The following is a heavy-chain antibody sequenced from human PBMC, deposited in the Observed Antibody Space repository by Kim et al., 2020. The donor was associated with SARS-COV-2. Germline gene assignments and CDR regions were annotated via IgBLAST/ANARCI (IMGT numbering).Heavy chain of an antibody. CDR1: GFICSDYA. CDR3: AREMWLSGRDYDAFEV. D-gene: IGHD6-19*01. J-gene: IGHJ3*01. V-gene: IGHV3-48*04. CDR2: INTISGTI. Sequence: GGSLRLSCEASGFICSDYALHWVRQAPGRGLEWVSYINTISGTIYYAYVEKGLFITSGAYDNCSSLQMMSMRAAENTVDYCAREMWLSGRDYDAFEVWG.